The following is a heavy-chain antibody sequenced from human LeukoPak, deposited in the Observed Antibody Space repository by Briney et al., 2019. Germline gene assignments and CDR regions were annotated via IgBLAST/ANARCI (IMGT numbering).Heavy chain of an antibody. CDR2: IYYSGST. Sequence: SETLSLTCTVSGGSISSYYWSWLRQPPGKGLEWFGYIYYSGSTNYNPSLNSRVTISVDTSKNQFSLKLSSVTAADTAVYYCARVHSSWYVNWFDPWGQGTLVTVSS. V-gene: IGHV4-59*01. CDR1: GGSISSYY. D-gene: IGHD6-13*01. CDR3: ARVHSSWYVNWFDP. J-gene: IGHJ5*02.